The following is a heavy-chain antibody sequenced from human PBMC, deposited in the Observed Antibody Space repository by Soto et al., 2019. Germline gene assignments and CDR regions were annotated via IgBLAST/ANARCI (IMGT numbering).Heavy chain of an antibody. CDR1: GYTFTSYS. J-gene: IGHJ3*02. CDR2: TNTGNGDT. CDR3: ARTTVTPIDAFDN. V-gene: IGHV1-3*04. Sequence: QVQLVQSGAEVKKPGASVKVSCKASGYTFTSYSMHWVRQASGQRLEWMGWTNTGNGDTKFSQNFQGRVTITRDTSATTAYMELSSLRSEDTAVYYCARTTVTPIDAFDNWGQGTMVTVSS. D-gene: IGHD4-17*01.